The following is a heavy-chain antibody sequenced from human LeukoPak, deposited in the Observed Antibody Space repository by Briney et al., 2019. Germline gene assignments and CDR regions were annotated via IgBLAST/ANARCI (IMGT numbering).Heavy chain of an antibody. D-gene: IGHD1-26*01. CDR2: FSTRGYT. CDR3: AVGFIRDAFHI. J-gene: IGHJ3*02. Sequence: PSETLSLTCTVSGDSLRGFFWGWVRPPPGKGPEWIGRFSTRGYTTYNPSLKSRLTISVDKSKNQFSLNLTSVTAADTAVYYCAVGFIRDAFHIWGQGTIVTVSS. V-gene: IGHV4-4*07. CDR1: GDSLRGFF.